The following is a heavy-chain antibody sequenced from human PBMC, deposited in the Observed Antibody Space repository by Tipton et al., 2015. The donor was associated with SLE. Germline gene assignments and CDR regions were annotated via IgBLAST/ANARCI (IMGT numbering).Heavy chain of an antibody. CDR1: GGSFSGYY. CDR2: INHSGST. CDR3: ARWGRSIGWYGY. D-gene: IGHD6-19*01. J-gene: IGHJ4*02. Sequence: TLSLTCAVYGGSFSGYYWSWIRQPPGKGLEWIGEINHSGSTNYNPSLKSRVTISVDTSKNQFSLKLSSVTAADTAVYYCARWGRSIGWYGYWGQGTLVTVSS. V-gene: IGHV4-34*01.